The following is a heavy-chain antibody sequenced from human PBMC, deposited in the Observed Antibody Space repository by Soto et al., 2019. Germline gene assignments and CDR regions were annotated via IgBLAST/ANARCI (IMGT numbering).Heavy chain of an antibody. CDR2: IHHSGAT. Sequence: ETLSLTCAVSGDSITGDNWCSWVRQPPGKGLEWIGEIHHSGATNYNPSLKSRVTISVDRSKNQFSLKLSSVTAADTAVYYCARVPDRWGQGTLVTVSS. D-gene: IGHD2-2*01. V-gene: IGHV4-4*02. CDR1: GDSITGDNW. J-gene: IGHJ5*02. CDR3: ARVPDR.